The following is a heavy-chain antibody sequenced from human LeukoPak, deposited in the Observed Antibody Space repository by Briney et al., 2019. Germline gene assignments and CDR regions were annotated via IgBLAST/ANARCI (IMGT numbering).Heavy chain of an antibody. J-gene: IGHJ4*02. Sequence: SETLSLTCAVYGGSFSGYYWGWIRQPPGKGLEWIGEINHSGSTNYNPSLKSRVTISVDTSKNQFSLKLSSVTAADTAVYYCARALDGYSSTRGYFDYWGQGTLVTVSS. CDR2: INHSGST. CDR1: GGSFSGYY. CDR3: ARALDGYSSTRGYFDY. V-gene: IGHV4-34*01. D-gene: IGHD6-13*01.